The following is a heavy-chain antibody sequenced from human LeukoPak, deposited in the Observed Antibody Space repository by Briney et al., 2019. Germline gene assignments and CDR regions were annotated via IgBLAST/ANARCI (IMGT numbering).Heavy chain of an antibody. Sequence: ASVKVSCKASEGTFTSYAISWFRQAPGQGLEWMGGIIPIFGTANYAQKFQGRVTITADESTSTAYMELSSLRSEDTAVYYCATHYEGMVVAATRWSEYGAFDIWGQGTMVTVSS. CDR3: ATHYEGMVVAATRWSEYGAFDI. CDR1: EGTFTSYA. J-gene: IGHJ3*02. D-gene: IGHD2-15*01. V-gene: IGHV1-69*13. CDR2: IIPIFGTA.